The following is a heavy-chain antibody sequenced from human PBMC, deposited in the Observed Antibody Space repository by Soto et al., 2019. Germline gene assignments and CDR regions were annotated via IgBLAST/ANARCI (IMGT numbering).Heavy chain of an antibody. J-gene: IGHJ3*02. CDR2: IIPIFGTA. Sequence: ASVKVSCKASGGTFSSYAISWVRQAPGQGLEWMGGIIPIFGTANYAQKFQGRVTITADESTSTAYMELSSLRSEDTAVYYCARERDGSYLNDAFDIWGQGTMVTV. V-gene: IGHV1-69*13. CDR1: GGTFSSYA. CDR3: ARERDGSYLNDAFDI. D-gene: IGHD1-26*01.